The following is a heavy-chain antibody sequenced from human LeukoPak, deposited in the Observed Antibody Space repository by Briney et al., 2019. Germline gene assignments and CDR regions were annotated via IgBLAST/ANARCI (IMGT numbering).Heavy chain of an antibody. CDR1: GGSFSGYY. CDR3: ARGGYYDSSGYYGSRRYDWFDP. D-gene: IGHD3-22*01. Sequence: SETLSLTCAVYGGSFSGYYWSWIRQPPGKGLEWIGEINHSGSTNYNPSLKSRVTISVDTSKNQFSLKLSSVTAADTAVYYCARGGYYDSSGYYGSRRYDWFDPWGQGTLVTVSS. CDR2: INHSGST. V-gene: IGHV4-34*01. J-gene: IGHJ5*02.